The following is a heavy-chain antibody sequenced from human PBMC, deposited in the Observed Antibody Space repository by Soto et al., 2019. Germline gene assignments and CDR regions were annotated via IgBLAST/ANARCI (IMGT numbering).Heavy chain of an antibody. J-gene: IGHJ4*02. Sequence: PGGSLSLSCASNSFSFSNYPMNWVRQAPGKGLEWVSGISGSGDSTYYADSVKGRFTVSRDNSKNTLYLQMNSLRAEDTAVFYCAKERSSGWSFDYWGQGT. V-gene: IGHV3-23*01. CDR1: SFSFSNYP. CDR2: ISGSGDST. D-gene: IGHD6-19*01. CDR3: AKERSSGWSFDY.